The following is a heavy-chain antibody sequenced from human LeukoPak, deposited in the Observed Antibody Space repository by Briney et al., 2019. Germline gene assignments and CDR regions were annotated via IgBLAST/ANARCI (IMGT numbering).Heavy chain of an antibody. D-gene: IGHD6-19*01. CDR2: INHSGST. Sequence: SETLSLTCAVYGGSFSGYYWSWIRQPPGKGLEWIGEINHSGSTNYNPSLKSRVTISVDTSKNQFSLKLSSVTAADTAVYYCARGRCFSIAVAGSIDYWGQGTLVTVSS. J-gene: IGHJ4*02. CDR1: GGSFSGYY. V-gene: IGHV4-34*01. CDR3: ARGRCFSIAVAGSIDY.